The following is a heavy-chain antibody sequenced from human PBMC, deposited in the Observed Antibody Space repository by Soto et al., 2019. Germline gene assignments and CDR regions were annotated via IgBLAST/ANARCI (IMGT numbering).Heavy chain of an antibody. CDR1: GFTFNNYA. CDR3: AKGRGGSGSLTPRVDF. V-gene: IGHV3-23*01. J-gene: IGHJ4*02. Sequence: EVQLLESGGGLVQPGGSLRLSCAASGFTFNNYAMTWVRQAPGKGLEWVSAISGGGDTTSYADSVKGRFTVSRDGSKSTVYLQMSSLRAEDTALYYCAKGRGGSGSLTPRVDFWGQGTLVTVSS. D-gene: IGHD3-10*01. CDR2: ISGGGDTT.